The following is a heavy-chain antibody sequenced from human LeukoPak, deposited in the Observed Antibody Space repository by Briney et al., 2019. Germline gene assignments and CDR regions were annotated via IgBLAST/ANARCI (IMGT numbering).Heavy chain of an antibody. J-gene: IGHJ4*02. D-gene: IGHD3-10*01. Sequence: GGSLRLSCAASGFTFSSYSMNWVRQAPGKGLEWVANIKQDGSEKYYVDSVKGRFTISRDNAKNSLYLQMNSLRAEDTAVYYCARGNTMVRGVSDYWGQGTLVTVSS. V-gene: IGHV3-7*01. CDR1: GFTFSSYS. CDR3: ARGNTMVRGVSDY. CDR2: IKQDGSEK.